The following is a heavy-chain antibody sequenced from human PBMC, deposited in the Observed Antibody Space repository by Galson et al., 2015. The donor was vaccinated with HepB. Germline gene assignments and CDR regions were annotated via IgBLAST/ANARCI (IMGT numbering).Heavy chain of an antibody. V-gene: IGHV1-18*01. CDR2: ISAYNGNT. Sequence: SVKVSCKASGYTFTSYGISWVRQAPGQGLEWMVWISAYNGNTNYAQKLQGRVTMTTDTSTSTAYMELRSLRSDDTAVYYCARESRITMVRGVISYYGMDVWGQGTTVTVSS. J-gene: IGHJ6*02. CDR1: GYTFTSYG. D-gene: IGHD3-10*01. CDR3: ARESRITMVRGVISYYGMDV.